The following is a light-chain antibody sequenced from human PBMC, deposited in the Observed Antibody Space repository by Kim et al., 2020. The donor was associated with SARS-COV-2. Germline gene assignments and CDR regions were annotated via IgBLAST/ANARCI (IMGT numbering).Light chain of an antibody. CDR1: QGIKNY. V-gene: IGKV1-16*01. CDR2: DAS. Sequence: DIQMTQSPSSLSASVGDRVTITCRASQGIKNYLSWFQEKPAKAPKSLISDASSLQSGVPSRFSGSGSGTDFTLTISSLQPEDFATYYCQQYNSYPLTFGGGTKVDIK. J-gene: IGKJ4*01. CDR3: QQYNSYPLT.